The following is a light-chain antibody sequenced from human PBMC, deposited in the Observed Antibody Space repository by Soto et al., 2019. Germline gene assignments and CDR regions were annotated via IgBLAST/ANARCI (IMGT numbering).Light chain of an antibody. CDR3: HQYNYWPLT. CDR2: EAS. Sequence: EIVLTQSPATLSVSPGERATLSCRATQSVGRALAWYHQKPCQAPRLLMYEASTMATGIPARFIGSGSGSYFSLTITCLPSDEFAAYYCHQYNYWPLTFGGRTKVEIK. CDR1: QSVGRA. J-gene: IGKJ4*01. V-gene: IGKV3D-15*01.